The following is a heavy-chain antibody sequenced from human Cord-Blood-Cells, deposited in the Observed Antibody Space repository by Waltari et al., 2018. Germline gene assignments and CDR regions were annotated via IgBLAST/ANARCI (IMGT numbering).Heavy chain of an antibody. Sequence: QVQLVQSGAEVKKPGASVTVSCKASGYTFIGYYMHWVRQAPGQGLEWMGWIDPNSGGTNYAQKFQGRVTMTRDTSISTAYMELSRLRSDDTAVYYCAREGGYSGSYFDYWGQGTLVTVSS. J-gene: IGHJ4*02. CDR3: AREGGYSGSYFDY. CDR2: IDPNSGGT. CDR1: GYTFIGYY. V-gene: IGHV1-2*02. D-gene: IGHD1-26*01.